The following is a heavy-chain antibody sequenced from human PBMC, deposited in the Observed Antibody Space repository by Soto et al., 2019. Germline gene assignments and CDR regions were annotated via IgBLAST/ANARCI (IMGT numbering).Heavy chain of an antibody. D-gene: IGHD3-16*01. V-gene: IGHV3-30*03. Sequence: QVQLVESGGGVVQPGRSLRLSCVASGFSFSSYGMHWVRQAPGKGLEWVAVISYDGSNKYYIDSVKGRFTMSRDNSKNTLYLQMNSLRAEDTAVYYCAGGYFFGDYWGQGTLVTVSS. J-gene: IGHJ4*02. CDR2: ISYDGSNK. CDR1: GFSFSSYG. CDR3: AGGYFFGDY.